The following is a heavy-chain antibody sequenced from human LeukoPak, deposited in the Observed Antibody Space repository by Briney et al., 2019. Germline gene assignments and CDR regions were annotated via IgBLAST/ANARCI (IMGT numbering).Heavy chain of an antibody. CDR3: ARTYYYGSGSYPWFDP. D-gene: IGHD3-10*01. CDR1: GFTFSSYG. CDR2: IWYDGSNK. V-gene: IGHV3-33*01. Sequence: GGSLRLSCAASGFTFSSYGMHWVRQAPGKGLEWVAVIWYDGSNKYCADSVKGRFTISRDNSKNTLYLQMNSLRAEDTAVYYCARTYYYGSGSYPWFDPWGQGTLVTVSS. J-gene: IGHJ5*02.